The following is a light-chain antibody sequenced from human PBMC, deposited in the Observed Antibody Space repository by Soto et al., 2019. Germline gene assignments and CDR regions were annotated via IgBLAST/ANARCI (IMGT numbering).Light chain of an antibody. CDR2: SSS. CDR1: QGISTW. J-gene: IGKJ3*01. V-gene: IGKV1-12*01. Sequence: DIQMTQSPSYVSASVGDIVTIACRASQGISTWVVWYQQKPGAAPKLLIHSSSNLQSGVPSRFSGSGSGTDFTLTISSLQPEDFATYYCQQANSFPLTFGPGTKVDIK. CDR3: QQANSFPLT.